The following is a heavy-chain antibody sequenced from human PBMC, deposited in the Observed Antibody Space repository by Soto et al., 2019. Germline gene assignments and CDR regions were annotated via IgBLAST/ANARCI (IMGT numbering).Heavy chain of an antibody. CDR1: GFTFSTYG. Sequence: GGSLRLSCAASGFTFSTYGMHWVRQAPGKGLEWVAVISYDGNNQYYADSVKGRFTISRDNSKNTLYLQMNSLRPEDTAVYYCAKVEVEVAAFGIDSGGQGTLVTSPQ. D-gene: IGHD2-15*01. CDR2: ISYDGNNQ. CDR3: AKVEVEVAAFGIDS. J-gene: IGHJ4*02. V-gene: IGHV3-30*18.